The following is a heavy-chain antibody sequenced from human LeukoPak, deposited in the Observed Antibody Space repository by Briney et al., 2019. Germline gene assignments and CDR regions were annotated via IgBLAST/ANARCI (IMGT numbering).Heavy chain of an antibody. CDR1: GFTFSSYG. J-gene: IGHJ5*02. V-gene: IGHV3-30*03. CDR3: ARGGLCYFAR. Sequence: PGGSLRLSCAASGFTFSSYGMHWVRQAPGKGLEWVAVISYDGSNKYYADSVKGRFTISRDNSKNTLYLQMNSLRAEDTAVYYCARGGLCYFARWGQGTLVTVSS. CDR2: ISYDGSNK. D-gene: IGHD2-8*02.